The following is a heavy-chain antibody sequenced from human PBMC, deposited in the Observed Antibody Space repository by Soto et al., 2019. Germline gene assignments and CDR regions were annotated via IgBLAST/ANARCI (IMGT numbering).Heavy chain of an antibody. Sequence: QLQLQESGPGLVTPSETLSLTCTVSGGSISSRSYYWGWIRQPPGKGLEWIGSIRYGGSTYYNPSLKGRLTTSVDTSKNQFSLKLSSVTAADTAVYYCARLTRDSDDRGGYYFDYWGQGTLVTVSS. D-gene: IGHD3-22*01. V-gene: IGHV4-39*01. CDR2: IRYGGST. J-gene: IGHJ4*02. CDR1: GGSISSRSYY. CDR3: ARLTRDSDDRGGYYFDY.